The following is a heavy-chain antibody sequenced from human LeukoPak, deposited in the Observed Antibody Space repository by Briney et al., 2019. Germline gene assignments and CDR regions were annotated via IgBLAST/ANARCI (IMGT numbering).Heavy chain of an antibody. CDR1: GYTFITYY. V-gene: IGHV1-46*01. J-gene: IGHJ4*02. CDR3: ARAPDSGGYFAQPNFDY. CDR2: INSSDGDT. D-gene: IGHD3-22*01. Sequence: ASVKVSCKASGYTFITYYLHWVRQAPGQGLEWMGIINSSDGDTSSALKFQGRVTMTRDTSTSTVYMELSSLRSEDTAVYYCARAPDSGGYFAQPNFDYWGQGTLVTVSS.